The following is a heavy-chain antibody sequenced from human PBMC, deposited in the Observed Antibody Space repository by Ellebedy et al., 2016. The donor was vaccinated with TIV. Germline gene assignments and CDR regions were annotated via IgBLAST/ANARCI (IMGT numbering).Heavy chain of an antibody. D-gene: IGHD6-19*01. CDR3: ARDGRVDSSGWYYYYYGMDV. CDR2: ISGSGGST. J-gene: IGHJ6*02. V-gene: IGHV3-23*01. Sequence: GESLKISXAASGFTFSSYAMSWVRQAPGKGLEWVSAISGSGGSTYYADSVKGRFTISRDNSKNSLYLQMNSLRAEDTAVYYCARDGRVDSSGWYYYYYGMDVWGQGTTVTVSS. CDR1: GFTFSSYA.